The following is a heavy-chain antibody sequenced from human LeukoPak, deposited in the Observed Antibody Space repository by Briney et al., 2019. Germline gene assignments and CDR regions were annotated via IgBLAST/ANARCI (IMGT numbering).Heavy chain of an antibody. D-gene: IGHD3-22*01. Sequence: GGSLRLSCAASGFTFSSYGMHWVRQAPGKGLEWVAVMSYDGSNKYYVESVKGRFTISRDNPKNTLYLQTNSLRADDTAVYYCAKMGGRYYDSSGYYFDYWGQGTLVTVSS. J-gene: IGHJ4*02. CDR2: MSYDGSNK. CDR1: GFTFSSYG. CDR3: AKMGGRYYDSSGYYFDY. V-gene: IGHV3-30*18.